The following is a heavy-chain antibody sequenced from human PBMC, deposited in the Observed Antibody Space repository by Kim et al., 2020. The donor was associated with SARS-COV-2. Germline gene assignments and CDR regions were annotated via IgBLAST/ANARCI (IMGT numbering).Heavy chain of an antibody. CDR1: GFTFTGHA. CDR3: MKGGWGWIWDH. V-gene: IGHV3-23*01. D-gene: IGHD2-21*01. J-gene: IGHJ4*02. CDR2: IAGSDGTT. Sequence: GGSLRLSCTTSGFTFTGHAMSWVRQAPGKGLEWVSSIAGSDGTTYYVDSVRGRFTISRDDSKNTLYLQMSAFRGDDTAVYYCMKGGWGWIWDHWGQGT.